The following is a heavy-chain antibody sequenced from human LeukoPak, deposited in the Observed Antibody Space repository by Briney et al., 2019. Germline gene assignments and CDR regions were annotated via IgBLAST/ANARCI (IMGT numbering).Heavy chain of an antibody. CDR2: IDPSSGNT. CDR1: GYALTNYY. D-gene: IGHD5-18*01. Sequence: GASVKVSCKASGYALTNYYMSWVRQAPGRGPEWMGAIDPSSGNTQFAPKVEGRVTVTTDTSTSTVYMEMSSLRSDDTAMYYCATYPGPTIQGSFDYWGQGTLVTVSS. CDR3: ATYPGPTIQGSFDY. V-gene: IGHV1-46*01. J-gene: IGHJ4*02.